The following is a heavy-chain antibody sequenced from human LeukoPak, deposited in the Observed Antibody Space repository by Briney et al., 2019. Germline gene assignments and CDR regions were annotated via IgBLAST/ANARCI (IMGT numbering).Heavy chain of an antibody. D-gene: IGHD3-10*01. CDR2: ISSSSSYI. J-gene: IGHJ6*02. CDR3: ARAPEVTMVRGKPTGAVKMDV. CDR1: GFTFSSYS. Sequence: GGSLRLSCAASGFTFSSYSMNWVRQAPGKGLEWVSSISSSSSYIYYADSVKGRFTISRDNAKNSLYLQMNSLRAEDTAVYYCARAPEVTMVRGKPTGAVKMDVWGQGTTVTVSS. V-gene: IGHV3-21*01.